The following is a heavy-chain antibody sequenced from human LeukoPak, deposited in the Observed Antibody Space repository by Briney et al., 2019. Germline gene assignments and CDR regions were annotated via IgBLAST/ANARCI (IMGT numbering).Heavy chain of an antibody. CDR1: GYTFSKAW. D-gene: IGHD4/OR15-4a*01. CDR3: TTNYIHYGALGY. CDR2: IKSKQDGGTT. J-gene: IGHJ4*02. Sequence: NPGGSLRLFCGASGYTFSKAWVNWVRQATGEALEWVGRIKSKQDGGTTDYAAPVKGRFTVSRDDSRNTLYLQMNSLKTEDTAVYYCTTNYIHYGALGYWGQGTLVTVCS. V-gene: IGHV3-15*07.